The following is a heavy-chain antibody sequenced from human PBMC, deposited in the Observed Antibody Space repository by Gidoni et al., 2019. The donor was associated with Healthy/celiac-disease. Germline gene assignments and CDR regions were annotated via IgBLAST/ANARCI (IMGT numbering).Heavy chain of an antibody. V-gene: IGHV4-39*07. D-gene: IGHD4-17*01. Sequence: QLQLQESGPGLVKPSETLSLTCTVSGGSISRSSYYWGWFRQPPGKGLEWIGSINYSGSTYYSPSLNSRVTISVDTSKNQFSLNLSSVTAADTAVYYCARGLFDYGDYYFDYWGQGTLVTVSS. CDR2: INYSGST. CDR3: ARGLFDYGDYYFDY. CDR1: GGSISRSSYY. J-gene: IGHJ4*02.